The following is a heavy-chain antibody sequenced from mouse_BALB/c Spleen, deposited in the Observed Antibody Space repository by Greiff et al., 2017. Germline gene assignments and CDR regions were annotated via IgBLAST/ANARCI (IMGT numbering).Heavy chain of an antibody. D-gene: IGHD2-1*01. CDR3: ARHPGNYSFYWYFDV. J-gene: IGHJ1*01. CDR2: ISSGGSYT. CDR1: GFTFSSYG. Sequence: EVKLVESGGDLVKPGGSLKLSCAASGFTFSSYGMSWVRQTPDKRLEWVATISSGGSYTYYPDSVKGRFTISRDNAKNTLYLQMSSLKSEDTAMYYCARHPGNYSFYWYFDVWGAGTTVTVSS. V-gene: IGHV5-6*01.